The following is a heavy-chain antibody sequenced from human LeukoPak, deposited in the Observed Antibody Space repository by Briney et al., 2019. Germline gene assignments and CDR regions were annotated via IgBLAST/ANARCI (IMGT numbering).Heavy chain of an antibody. D-gene: IGHD6-19*01. CDR3: ARGRGREWLVQVHDAFDI. J-gene: IGHJ3*02. V-gene: IGHV1-69*06. CDR2: IIPIFGTA. Sequence: ASVKVSCKASGGTFSSYAISWVRQAPGQGLEWMGGIIPIFGTANYAQKFQGRVMITADKSTSTAYMELSSLRSEDTAVYYCARGRGREWLVQVHDAFDIWGQGTMVTVSS. CDR1: GGTFSSYA.